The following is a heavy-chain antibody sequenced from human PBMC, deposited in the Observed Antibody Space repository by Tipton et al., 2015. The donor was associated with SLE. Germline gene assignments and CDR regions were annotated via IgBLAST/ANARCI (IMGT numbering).Heavy chain of an antibody. V-gene: IGHV3-33*01. Sequence: SLRLSCAASGFTFSSYAMHWVRQAPGKGLEWVAVIWYDGSNISYADSVKGRFTISRDNSKNTLFLQMNSLRAEDTAVYDCARGSYYYYYMDVWGIGTTVTVSS. CDR3: ARGSYYYYYMDV. D-gene: IGHD6-19*01. J-gene: IGHJ6*03. CDR1: GFTFSSYA. CDR2: IWYDGSNI.